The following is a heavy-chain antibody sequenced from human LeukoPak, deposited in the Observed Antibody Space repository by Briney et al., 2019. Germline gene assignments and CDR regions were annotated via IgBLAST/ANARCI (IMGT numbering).Heavy chain of an antibody. J-gene: IGHJ4*02. D-gene: IGHD2-2*02. CDR1: GGSISSGGYY. Sequence: PSQTLSLTCTVSGGSISSGGYYWSWIRQHPGKGLEWIGYIYYSGSTYYNPSLKNRVTISVDTSKNQFSLKLSSVTAADTAVYYCASGIVVVPAAIGYYFGYWGQGTLVTVSS. CDR2: IYYSGST. V-gene: IGHV4-31*03. CDR3: ASGIVVVPAAIGYYFGY.